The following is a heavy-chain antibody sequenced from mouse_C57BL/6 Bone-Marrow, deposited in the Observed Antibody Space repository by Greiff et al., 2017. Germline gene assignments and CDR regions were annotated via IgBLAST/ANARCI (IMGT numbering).Heavy chain of an antibody. V-gene: IGHV5-12*01. Sequence: EVQRVESGGGLVQPGGSLKLSCAASGFTFSDYYMYWVRQTPEKRLEWVAYISNGGGSTYYPDTVKGRFSISRDNAKNTLYLQMSHLKSEDTAMYYCARHAPYYYGSSYTFFFDYWGQGTTLTVSS. CDR3: ARHAPYYYGSSYTFFFDY. CDR1: GFTFSDYY. J-gene: IGHJ2*01. CDR2: ISNGGGST. D-gene: IGHD1-1*01.